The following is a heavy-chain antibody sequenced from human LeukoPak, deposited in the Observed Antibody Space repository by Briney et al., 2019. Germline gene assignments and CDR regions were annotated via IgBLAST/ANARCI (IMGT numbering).Heavy chain of an antibody. CDR1: GYTFTSYG. CDR2: ISPSGGST. Sequence: ASLKLSCKASGYTFTSYGISCVRHAPGQGPEWIGVISPSGGSTTTTQTFKGRVPLPRDMSTSTDYLELSSLRSEDTAVYYCARDNSVRDEAWWFNPWGQGTLVTVSS. J-gene: IGHJ5*02. D-gene: IGHD5-24*01. CDR3: ARDNSVRDEAWWFNP. V-gene: IGHV1-46*01.